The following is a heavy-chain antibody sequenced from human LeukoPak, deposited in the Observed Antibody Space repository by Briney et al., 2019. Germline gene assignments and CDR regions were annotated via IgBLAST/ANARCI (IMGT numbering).Heavy chain of an antibody. J-gene: IGHJ5*02. V-gene: IGHV3-49*03. CDR3: TSPAPHPDILTGYASS. CDR1: GFTFGDSA. CDR2: IRGKAYGGTT. Sequence: GGSLRLSCTASGFTFGDSAMTWIRQAPGKGLEWVGFIRGKAYGGTTEYAASVKGRFTISRDDSKSIAYLQMNSLKSEDTAVYYCTSPAPHPDILTGYASSWGQGTLVTVSS. D-gene: IGHD3-9*01.